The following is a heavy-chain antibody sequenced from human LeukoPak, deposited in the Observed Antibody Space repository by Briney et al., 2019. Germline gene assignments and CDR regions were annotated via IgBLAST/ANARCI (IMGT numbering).Heavy chain of an antibody. CDR1: GFTLSYYW. CDR2: IKEDGSDK. CDR3: ARGTNSAFDP. D-gene: IGHD1-7*01. V-gene: IGHV3-7*04. Sequence: GGSLGLSCAASGFTLSYYWMNWVRQAPGKGLEWVANIKEDGSDKYYVDSVKGRFTISRDNAKNSLYLQMNSLRAEDTAVYYCARGTNSAFDPWGQGTLVTVSS. J-gene: IGHJ5*02.